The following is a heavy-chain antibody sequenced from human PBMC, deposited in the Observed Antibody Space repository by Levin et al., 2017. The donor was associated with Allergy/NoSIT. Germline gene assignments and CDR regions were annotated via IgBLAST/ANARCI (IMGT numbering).Heavy chain of an antibody. Sequence: LSLTCAASGFTFSSSYMSWVRQAPGKGLEWVANINPGASGKYYVDSVKGRFTISRDNAKNSLDLQMNSLRAEDTAVYYCAQWALTTDQYYYMDVWGKGTTVTVSS. CDR3: AQWALTTDQYYYMDV. V-gene: IGHV3-7*01. D-gene: IGHD4-17*01. CDR2: INPGASGK. J-gene: IGHJ6*03. CDR1: GFTFSSSY.